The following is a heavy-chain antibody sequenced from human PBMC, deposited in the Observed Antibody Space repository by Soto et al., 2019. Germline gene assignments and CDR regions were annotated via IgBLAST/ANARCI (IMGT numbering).Heavy chain of an antibody. D-gene: IGHD2-15*01. Sequence: GGSLRLSCAASGFTFSSYWMSWVRQAPGKGLEWVANIKQDGSEKYYVDSVKGRFTISRDNAKNSLYLQMNSLRAEDTAVYYCAREAPARGGKGYYHYGMDVWGQGTTVTVSS. CDR2: IKQDGSEK. CDR1: GFTFSSYW. CDR3: AREAPARGGKGYYHYGMDV. V-gene: IGHV3-7*01. J-gene: IGHJ6*02.